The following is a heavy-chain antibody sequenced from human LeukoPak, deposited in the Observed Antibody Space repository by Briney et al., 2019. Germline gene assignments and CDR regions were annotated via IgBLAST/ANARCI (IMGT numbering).Heavy chain of an antibody. V-gene: IGHV1-18*01. CDR3: ARDDGNYYGSGSYSSTTY. Sequence: ASVKVSCKASGYTFTSYGISWVRQAPGQGLEWMGWISAYNGNTNYAQKLQGRVTMTTDTSTSTAYMELRSLRSDDTAVYYCARDDGNYYGSGSYSSTTYWGQGTLVTVSS. J-gene: IGHJ4*02. D-gene: IGHD3-10*01. CDR1: GYTFTSYG. CDR2: ISAYNGNT.